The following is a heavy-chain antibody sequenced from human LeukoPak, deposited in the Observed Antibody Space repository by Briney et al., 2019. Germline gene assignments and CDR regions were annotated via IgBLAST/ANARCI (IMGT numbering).Heavy chain of an antibody. CDR3: SRESGAFCPFGY. V-gene: IGHV4/OR15-8*02. CDR1: GGSIRNTNW. CDR2: ISLSGQT. Sequence: SETLSLTCGVSGGSIRNTNWSSCVRQPPGQGLEWIGEISLSGQTNFNPSLNGRVTMSLDESRNQLSLKLTSLTAADTAIYYCSRESGAFCPFGYWGQGTLVIVPP. J-gene: IGHJ4*02. D-gene: IGHD1-26*01.